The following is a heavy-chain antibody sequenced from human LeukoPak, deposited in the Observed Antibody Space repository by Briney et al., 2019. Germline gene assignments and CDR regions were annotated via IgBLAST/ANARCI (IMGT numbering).Heavy chain of an antibody. CDR2: ISYDGSNK. CDR1: GFTFSSYA. CDR3: AKVQSGSYEYDDY. D-gene: IGHD1-26*01. Sequence: GGPLRLSCAASGFTFSSYAMHWVRQAPGKGLEWVAVISYDGSNKYYAGSVKGRFTISRDNSKNTLYLQMNSLRAEDTAVYYCAKVQSGSYEYDDYWGQGTLVTVSS. J-gene: IGHJ4*02. V-gene: IGHV3-30*04.